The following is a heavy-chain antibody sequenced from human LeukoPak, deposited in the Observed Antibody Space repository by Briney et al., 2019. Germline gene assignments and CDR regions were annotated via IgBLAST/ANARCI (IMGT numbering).Heavy chain of an antibody. CDR1: GFTFTNYA. CDR3: AKDSLIHTPLAWSDP. D-gene: IGHD2-15*01. V-gene: IGHV3-23*01. CDR2: ISASGGNT. Sequence: GGSLRLSCAASGFTFTNYAMSWVRQAPGKGLEWVSTISASGGNTYYADSVKGRFTISRDNSENTLYLQMNSLRAEDTAVYYCAKDSLIHTPLAWSDPWGQGTLVTVSS. J-gene: IGHJ5*02.